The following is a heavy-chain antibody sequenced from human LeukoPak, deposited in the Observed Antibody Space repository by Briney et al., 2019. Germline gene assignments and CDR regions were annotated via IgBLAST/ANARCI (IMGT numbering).Heavy chain of an antibody. V-gene: IGHV3-21*01. CDR2: ITSSSIYK. D-gene: IGHD3-9*01. CDR3: ARDGRGDGFLTGYSYFGMDV. J-gene: IGHJ6*02. Sequence: PGGSLRLSCAASGFTLSRHTMTWVRQAPGRGLEWVSAITSSSIYKYFADSVKGRFAISRDNAKSSLFLQMNSLRAEDTAVYFCARDGRGDGFLTGYSYFGMDVWGQGTTVTVSS. CDR1: GFTLSRHT.